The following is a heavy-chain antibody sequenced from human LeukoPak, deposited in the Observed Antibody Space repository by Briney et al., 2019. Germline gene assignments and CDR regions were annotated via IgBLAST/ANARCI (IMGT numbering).Heavy chain of an antibody. J-gene: IGHJ4*02. CDR2: IYPADSDT. V-gene: IGHV5-51*01. D-gene: IGHD3-9*01. Sequence: GESLKISCKGSGYSFTSYWIGWVRRMPGKGLEWMGIIYPADSDTRYSPSFQGQVTISADKSISTAYLQWSSLKASDTAMYYCARHHYDILTAHTAFDYWGQGTLVTVSS. CDR3: ARHHYDILTAHTAFDY. CDR1: GYSFTSYW.